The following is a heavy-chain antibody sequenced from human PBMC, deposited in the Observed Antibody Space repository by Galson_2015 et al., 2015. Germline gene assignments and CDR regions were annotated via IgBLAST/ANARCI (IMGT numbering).Heavy chain of an antibody. D-gene: IGHD2-15*01. Sequence: SLRLSCAASGFTFSSYGMHWVRQAPGKGLEWVAVIWYDGSNKYYADSVKGRFTISRDNSKNTLYLQMNSLRAEDTAVYYCARGLLEGLFDYWGQGTLVTVSS. CDR2: IWYDGSNK. CDR1: GFTFSSYG. J-gene: IGHJ4*02. V-gene: IGHV3-33*01. CDR3: ARGLLEGLFDY.